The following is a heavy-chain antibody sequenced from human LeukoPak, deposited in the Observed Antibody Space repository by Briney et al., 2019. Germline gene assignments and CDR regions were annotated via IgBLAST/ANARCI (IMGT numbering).Heavy chain of an antibody. D-gene: IGHD5/OR15-5a*01. CDR1: GGSLSGYY. V-gene: IGHV4-34*01. CDR3: ARLSYYYYGMDV. J-gene: IGHJ6*02. Sequence: SETLSLTCAVYGGSLSGYYWSWIRQPPGKTLEWIGEISHSGSTNYNPSLKSRVTISVDTSKNQFSLKLSSVTAADTAVYYCARLSYYYYGMDVWGQGTTVTVSS. CDR2: ISHSGST.